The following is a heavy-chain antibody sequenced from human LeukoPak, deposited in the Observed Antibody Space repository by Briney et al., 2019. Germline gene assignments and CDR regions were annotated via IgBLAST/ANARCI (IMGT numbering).Heavy chain of an antibody. D-gene: IGHD4-23*01. V-gene: IGHV3-23*01. CDR2: VSGSGGST. CDR1: ALTFSRHA. Sequence: PGRSLRLSCAASALTFSRHAMTWDRQPPGNGLEWVSGVSGSGGSTSYGDSVKGRFTISRDNSRNTLYLQMNGLRAEDTAVYYCAKDSGYGGINYFDYWGQGTLVTVSS. CDR3: AKDSGYGGINYFDY. J-gene: IGHJ4*02.